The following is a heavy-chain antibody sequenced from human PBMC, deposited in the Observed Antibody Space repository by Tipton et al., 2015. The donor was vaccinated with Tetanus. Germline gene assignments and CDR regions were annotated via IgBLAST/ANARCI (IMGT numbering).Heavy chain of an antibody. CDR3: ARGVWSGSYTGTIDY. D-gene: IGHD3-3*01. J-gene: IGHJ4*02. Sequence: SLRLSCAASGFTFSSYAMSWVRQAPGKGLEWVSAISGTSGSGGSTYYADSVKGRFTISRDNSKNTLYLQMNSLRAEDTAVYYCARGVWSGSYTGTIDYWGQGTLVTVSS. V-gene: IGHV3-23*01. CDR2: ISGTSGSGGST. CDR1: GFTFSSYA.